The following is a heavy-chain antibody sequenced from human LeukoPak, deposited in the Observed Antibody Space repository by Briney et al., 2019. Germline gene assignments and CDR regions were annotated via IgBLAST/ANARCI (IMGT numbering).Heavy chain of an antibody. D-gene: IGHD2-8*01. Sequence: PGGSLRLSCAASGSSLGDYGMSWVRQVPGKGLEWVSGLNWNGHRTGYADSVKGRFTISRDNAKNSLYLQMNSLRDEDTALYYCARGGYCSNGVCSDYYMDVWGKGTTVTVSS. CDR2: LNWNGHRT. CDR3: ARGGYCSNGVCSDYYMDV. CDR1: GSSLGDYG. J-gene: IGHJ6*03. V-gene: IGHV3-20*04.